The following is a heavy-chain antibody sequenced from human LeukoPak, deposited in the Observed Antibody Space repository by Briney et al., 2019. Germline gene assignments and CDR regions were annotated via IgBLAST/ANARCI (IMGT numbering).Heavy chain of an antibody. V-gene: IGHV3-21*01. J-gene: IGHJ3*02. D-gene: IGHD3-9*01. CDR1: GFTFSSYS. CDR3: ARNYDILTGYQDDAFDI. Sequence: GGSLRLSCAASGFTFSSYSMNWVRQAPGKGLEWVSSISSSSSYIYYADSVKGRFTISRDNAKNSLYLQVNSLRAEDTAVYYCARNYDILTGYQDDAFDIWGQGTMVTVSS. CDR2: ISSSSSYI.